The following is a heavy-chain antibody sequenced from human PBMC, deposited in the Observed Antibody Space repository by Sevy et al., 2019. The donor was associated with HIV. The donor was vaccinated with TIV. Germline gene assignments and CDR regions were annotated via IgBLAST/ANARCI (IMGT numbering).Heavy chain of an antibody. J-gene: IGHJ4*02. D-gene: IGHD3-22*01. V-gene: IGHV4-34*01. Sequence: SETLSLTCAVYGGSFSAYYWSWIRQPPGKGLEWIGEINHSGSTNYNPSLKSRVTISVDTSKNQFSLKLSFVTAADTAVYYCARGRDDSGGYYDNYFDYWGQGTLVTVSS. CDR3: ARGRDDSGGYYDNYFDY. CDR1: GGSFSAYY. CDR2: INHSGST.